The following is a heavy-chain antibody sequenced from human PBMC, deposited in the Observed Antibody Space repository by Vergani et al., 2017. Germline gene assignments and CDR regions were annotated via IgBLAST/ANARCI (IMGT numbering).Heavy chain of an antibody. J-gene: IGHJ4*02. CDR1: GYSISSGYY. CDR3: AIGTIAVAVGFDY. D-gene: IGHD6-19*01. Sequence: QVQLQESGPGLVKPSETLSLTCAVSGYSISSGYYWGWIRQPPGKGLEWIGSIDHSGSTYYNASLKSRVTISVDTSKNQFSLKLTSVTAADTAVYYCAIGTIAVAVGFDYWGQGTLVTVSS. CDR2: IDHSGST. V-gene: IGHV4-38-2*01.